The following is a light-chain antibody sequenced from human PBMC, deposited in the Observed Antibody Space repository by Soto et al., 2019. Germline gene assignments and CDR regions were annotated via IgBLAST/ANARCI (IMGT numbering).Light chain of an antibody. CDR2: EVT. V-gene: IGLV2-8*01. J-gene: IGLJ1*01. CDR3: SSHGGANNFYL. CDR1: SSDIGAYNY. Sequence: VLTQPPSASGSPGQSVAISCTGTSSDIGAYNYVSWYQQHPGKVPKLIIYEVTNRPSGVPDRFSASKSGNTASLTVSGLQAEDEADYYCSSHGGANNFYLFGTGTKVTVL.